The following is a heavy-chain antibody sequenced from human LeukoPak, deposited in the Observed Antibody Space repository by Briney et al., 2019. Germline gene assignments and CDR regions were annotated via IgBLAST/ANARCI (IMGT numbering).Heavy chain of an antibody. J-gene: IGHJ3*02. CDR2: IYSGGST. CDR1: GFTVSSNY. Sequence: GGSLRLSCAASGFTVSSNYMSWVRQAPGKGLEWVSVIYSGGSTYYADSVKGRFTISRDNSKNTLYLQMNSLRAEDTAVYYCARDFSPPGHTGKLAFDIWGQGTMVTVSS. CDR3: ARDFSPPGHTGKLAFDI. V-gene: IGHV3-53*01. D-gene: IGHD3-10*01.